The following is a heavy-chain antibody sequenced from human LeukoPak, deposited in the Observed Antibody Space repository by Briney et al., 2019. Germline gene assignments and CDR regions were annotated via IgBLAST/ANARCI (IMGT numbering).Heavy chain of an antibody. J-gene: IGHJ4*02. D-gene: IGHD3-22*01. CDR2: FYESGST. Sequence: SETLSLTCTVSGYSISSGYYWGWIRQPPGKGLEWIGSFYESGSTYYNPSLKSRVTISVDTSKNQFSLRLNSATAADTAVYYCARVDYYDSTTYNFDYWGQGTLVTVSS. CDR1: GYSISSGYY. V-gene: IGHV4-38-2*02. CDR3: ARVDYYDSTTYNFDY.